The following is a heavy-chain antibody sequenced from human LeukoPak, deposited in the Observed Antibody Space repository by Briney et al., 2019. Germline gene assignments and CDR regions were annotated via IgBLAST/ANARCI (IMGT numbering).Heavy chain of an antibody. D-gene: IGHD2-2*02. J-gene: IGHJ4*02. CDR2: IKQDGSEK. V-gene: IGHV3-7*03. CDR3: AKDNPLGYCSSTSCYTYKY. Sequence: PGGSLRLSCAASGFTFSSYWMSWVRQAPGKGLEWVANIKQDGSEKYYVDSVKGRFTISRDNAKNSLYLQMNSLRAEDTAVYYCAKDNPLGYCSSTSCYTYKYWGQGTLVTVSS. CDR1: GFTFSSYW.